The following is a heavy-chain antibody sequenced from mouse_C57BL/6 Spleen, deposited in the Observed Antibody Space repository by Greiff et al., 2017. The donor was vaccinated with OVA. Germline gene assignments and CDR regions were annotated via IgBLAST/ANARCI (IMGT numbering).Heavy chain of an antibody. CDR2: ISYDGSN. V-gene: IGHV3-6*01. J-gene: IGHJ2*01. CDR3: AGNSRY. CDR1: GYSITSGYY. Sequence: EVQVVESGPGLVKPSQSLSLTCSVTGYSITSGYYWNWIRQFPGNKLEWMGYISYDGSNNYNPSLKNRISITRDTSKNQFFLKLNSVTTEDTATYYCAGNSRYWGQGTTLTVSS. D-gene: IGHD2-1*01.